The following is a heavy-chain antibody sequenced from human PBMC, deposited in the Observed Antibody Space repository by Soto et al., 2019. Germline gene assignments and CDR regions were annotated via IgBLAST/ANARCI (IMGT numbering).Heavy chain of an antibody. V-gene: IGHV3-23*01. CDR3: ARDSSAWPNYFDS. J-gene: IGHJ4*02. D-gene: IGHD6-19*01. CDR2: FSGRSGDT. Sequence: GGSLRLSCVASGFSISTHALTWVRQAPGKGLEWVSSFSGRSGDTYYAASVKGRFTISGDSSKNTVILQMNNLRADDTALYYCARDSSAWPNYFDSWGQGIRVTVSS. CDR1: GFSISTHA.